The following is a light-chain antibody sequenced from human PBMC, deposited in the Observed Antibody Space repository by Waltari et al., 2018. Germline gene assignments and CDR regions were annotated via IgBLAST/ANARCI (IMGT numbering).Light chain of an antibody. CDR3: SSFSPSFSYV. V-gene: IGLV2-14*03. CDR2: GVS. Sequence: QSALTQPPSLSGSPGQSITISCTGTSSLVIAHNYVTWYQPNPDKAPKFIILGVSQRPSGVPSRFSGSRSGNTASLTISGLQVEDEADYYCSSFSPSFSYVFGTGTTVTVL. J-gene: IGLJ1*01. CDR1: SSLVIAHNY.